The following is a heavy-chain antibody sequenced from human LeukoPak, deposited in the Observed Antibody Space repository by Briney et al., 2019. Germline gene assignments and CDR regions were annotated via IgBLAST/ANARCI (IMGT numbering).Heavy chain of an antibody. Sequence: GRSLRLSCAASGFTFSSYAMHWVRQAPGKGLEWVAVISYDGSNKYYADFVKGRFTISRDNSKNTLYLQMNSLRAEDTAVYYCARALPAAADAFDIWGQGTMVTVSS. CDR2: ISYDGSNK. J-gene: IGHJ3*02. CDR1: GFTFSSYA. CDR3: ARALPAAADAFDI. V-gene: IGHV3-30*04. D-gene: IGHD2-2*01.